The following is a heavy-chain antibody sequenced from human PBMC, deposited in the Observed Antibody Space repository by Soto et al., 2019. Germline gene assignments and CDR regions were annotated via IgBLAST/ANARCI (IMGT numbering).Heavy chain of an antibody. CDR2: IYYSGST. J-gene: IGHJ4*02. Sequence: SETLSLTCSVSGGSTSSADYYWALTRQPPGKGLEWIGTIYYSGSTYYNPSLKSRVTISVDTSKNQFSLKLSSVTAADTAVYYCARRTDIWFGELSTINDYWGQGTLVTVSS. CDR1: GGSTSSADYY. CDR3: ARRTDIWFGELSTINDY. V-gene: IGHV4-39*01. D-gene: IGHD3-10*01.